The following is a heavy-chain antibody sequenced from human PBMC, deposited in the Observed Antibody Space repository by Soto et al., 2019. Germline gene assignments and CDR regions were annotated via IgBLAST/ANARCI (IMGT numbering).Heavy chain of an antibody. V-gene: IGHV1-18*01. CDR2: INTYNGNT. D-gene: IGHD6-19*01. J-gene: IGHJ4*02. CDR1: GYTFTTYG. Sequence: QVQLVQSGAEVKKPGASVKVSCKASGYTFTTYGISWVRQAPGQGLEWMGWINTYNGNTNYAQNRQGRGTMTTHTSTSTAYMELRSLRSDDTAVYYCARETVAGRTGFDYWGQGTLVTVSS. CDR3: ARETVAGRTGFDY.